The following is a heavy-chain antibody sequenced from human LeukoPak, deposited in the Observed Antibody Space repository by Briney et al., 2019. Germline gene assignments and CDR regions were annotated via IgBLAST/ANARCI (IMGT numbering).Heavy chain of an antibody. CDR1: GGSFISGGYS. CDR2: IYHSGST. CDR3: ARDPGPRYWAQGRAIDY. D-gene: IGHD3-9*01. Sequence: PSQTLSLTCAVSGGSFISGGYSWSWIRQPPGKGLEWIGYIYHSGSTYNNPSLESRVTISVDRSKNQFSLKLSSVTAADTAVYYCARDPGPRYWAQGRAIDYWGQGTLVTVSS. J-gene: IGHJ4*02. V-gene: IGHV4-30-2*01.